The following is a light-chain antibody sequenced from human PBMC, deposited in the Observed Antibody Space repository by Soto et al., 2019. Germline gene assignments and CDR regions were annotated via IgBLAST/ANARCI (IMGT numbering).Light chain of an antibody. J-gene: IGLJ1*01. CDR2: EVT. CDR3: SSYSRSSTYV. Sequence: QSALTQPASVSGSPGQSITISCTGTSSDVGGYNFVSWYQQHPGKAPKVMIFEVTNRPSGVSNRFSGSKSGNTASLTISGLQAEDEADYYCSSYSRSSTYVFGTGTKLTVL. CDR1: SSDVGGYNF. V-gene: IGLV2-14*01.